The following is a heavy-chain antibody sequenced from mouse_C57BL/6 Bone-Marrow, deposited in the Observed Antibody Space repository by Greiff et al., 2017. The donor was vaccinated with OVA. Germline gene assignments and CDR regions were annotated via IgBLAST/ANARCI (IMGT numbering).Heavy chain of an antibody. V-gene: IGHV14-4*01. J-gene: IGHJ1*03. CDR3: TISTTVVGWYFDV. Sequence: VQLQQSGAELVRPGASVKLSCTASGFNIKDDYMHWVKPRPEQGLEWIGWIDPENGDTAYASKFPGKATITADTSSNTAYLQLSSLTSEDTSVYYCTISTTVVGWYFDVWGTGTTVTVSS. D-gene: IGHD1-1*01. CDR1: GFNIKDDY. CDR2: IDPENGDT.